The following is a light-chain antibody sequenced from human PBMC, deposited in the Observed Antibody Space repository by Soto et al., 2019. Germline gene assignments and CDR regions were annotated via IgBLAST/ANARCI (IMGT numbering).Light chain of an antibody. V-gene: IGKV3-20*01. CDR1: QSLTSY. CDR3: QQYGSSPT. CDR2: GAS. Sequence: EVVLTQSPAALSLSPGERATLSCRASQSLTSYLAWYQQKPGQAPRLLIYGASSRATGIPDRFSGSGSGTDFTLTISRQAHEDFAVYYCQQYGSSPTFGQGTKVDIK. J-gene: IGKJ1*01.